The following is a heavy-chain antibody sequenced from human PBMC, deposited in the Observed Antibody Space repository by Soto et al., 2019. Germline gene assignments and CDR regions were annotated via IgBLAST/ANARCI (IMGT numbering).Heavy chain of an antibody. D-gene: IGHD6-19*01. J-gene: IGHJ4*02. CDR2: IDWDDDK. CDR1: GFSLSTSGMC. V-gene: IGHV2-70*12. Sequence: ESGPTLVNPTQTLTLTCTFSGFSLSTSGMCVSWIRQPPGKALEWLALIDWDDDKYYSTSLKTRLTISKDTSKNQVVLTMTNMDPVDTATYYCAHAGYSSGWYADRYFDYWGQGTLVTVSS. CDR3: AHAGYSSGWYADRYFDY.